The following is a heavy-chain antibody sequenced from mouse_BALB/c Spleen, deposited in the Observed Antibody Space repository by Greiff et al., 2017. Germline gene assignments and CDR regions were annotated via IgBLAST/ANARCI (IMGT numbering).Heavy chain of an antibody. J-gene: IGHJ4*01. CDR2: IWAGGST. V-gene: IGHV2-9*02. D-gene: IGHD2-14*01. CDR1: GFSLTSYG. CDR3: ARAFVRYGGVYYAMDY. Sequence: VKVVESGPGLVAPSQSLSITCTVSGFSLTSYGVHWVRQPPGKGLEWLGVIWAGGSTNYNSALMSRLSISKDNSKSQVFLKMNSLQTDDTAMYYCARAFVRYGGVYYAMDYWGQGTSGTVSS.